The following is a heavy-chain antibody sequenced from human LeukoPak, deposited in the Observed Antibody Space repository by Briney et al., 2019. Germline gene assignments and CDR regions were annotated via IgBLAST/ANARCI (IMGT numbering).Heavy chain of an antibody. J-gene: IGHJ3*01. CDR2: INKDGSEE. CDR1: GFTLNSYL. D-gene: IGHD1-14*01. CDR3: ASVNPNRNALDL. Sequence: GGSLRLSCAASGFTLNSYLMSWVRQAPGRGLEWVANINKDGSEENYLDSVKGRFTVSRDNAKNSLYLQMNSLRDEDTAVYYCASVNPNRNALDLWGQGTMVTISS. V-gene: IGHV3-7*01.